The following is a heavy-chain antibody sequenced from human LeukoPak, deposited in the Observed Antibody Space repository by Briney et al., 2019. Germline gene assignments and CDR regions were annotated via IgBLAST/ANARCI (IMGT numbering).Heavy chain of an antibody. CDR2: IYYSGST. CDR3: ARGGSYYGSGSYPDY. CDR1: GGSVSDYY. V-gene: IGHV4-59*02. Sequence: SETLSLTCTVSGGSVSDYYWSWIRQSPGKGLEWIGYIYYSGSTNYNPSLKSRVTISVDTSKNQFSLKLSSVTAADTAVYYCARGGSYYGSGSYPDYWGQGTLVTVSS. D-gene: IGHD3-10*01. J-gene: IGHJ4*02.